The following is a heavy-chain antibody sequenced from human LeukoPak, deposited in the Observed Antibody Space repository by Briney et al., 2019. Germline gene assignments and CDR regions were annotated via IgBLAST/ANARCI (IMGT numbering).Heavy chain of an antibody. CDR2: ISAYNGNT. CDR3: ASQSSVVVVPAAEPDNWFDP. J-gene: IGHJ5*02. D-gene: IGHD2-2*01. CDR1: GYTFTSYG. V-gene: IGHV1-18*01. Sequence: GASVKVSCKASGYTFTSYGISWVRQAPGQGLEWMGWISAYNGNTNYAQKLQGRVTMTTDTSTSTAYMELSSLRSEDTAVYYRASQSSVVVVPAAEPDNWFDPWGQGTLVTVSS.